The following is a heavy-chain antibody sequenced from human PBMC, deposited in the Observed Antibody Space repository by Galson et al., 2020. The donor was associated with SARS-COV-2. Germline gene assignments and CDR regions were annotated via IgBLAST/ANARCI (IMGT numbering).Heavy chain of an antibody. D-gene: IGHD3-16*01. Sequence: SETLSLTCAFYGGSFSGYYWSWIRQPPGKGLEWIGEINHRGTTNYNPSLKSRLTISLATSESHFSLKLTSVTAADTAVYYCARHKGWGSLNPWGQGTLVTVSS. CDR2: INHRGTT. J-gene: IGHJ5*02. CDR1: GGSFSGYY. CDR3: ARHKGWGSLNP. V-gene: IGHV4-34*01.